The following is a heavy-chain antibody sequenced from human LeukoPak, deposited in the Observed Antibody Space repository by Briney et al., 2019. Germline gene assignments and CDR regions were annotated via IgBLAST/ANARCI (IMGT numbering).Heavy chain of an antibody. CDR3: ARRGPYCGGDCYPGLDY. CDR1: GFTFSSYA. V-gene: IGHV3-30*04. D-gene: IGHD2-21*02. CDR2: ISYDGSNK. Sequence: GGSLRLSCAASGFTFSSYAMHWVRQAPGKGLEWVAVISYDGSNKYYADSVKGRFTISRDNSKNTLYLQMNSLRAEDTAVYYCARRGPYCGGDCYPGLDYWGQGTLVTVSS. J-gene: IGHJ4*02.